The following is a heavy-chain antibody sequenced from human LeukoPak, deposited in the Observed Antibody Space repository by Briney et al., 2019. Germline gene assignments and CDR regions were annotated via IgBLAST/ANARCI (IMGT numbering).Heavy chain of an antibody. D-gene: IGHD3-3*01. V-gene: IGHV4-38-2*02. J-gene: IGHJ4*02. Sequence: SETLSLTCTVSGYSISNGYYWGWIRPPPGKGLEWVGSISHRGSTYYNPSLRSRITISLDRSKQKFSLKLTSVTAADTVVYFCARGAEYYAIWRGYAGYSDYWGQGISVTVSS. CDR3: ARGAEYYAIWRGYAGYSDY. CDR2: ISHRGST. CDR1: GYSISNGYY.